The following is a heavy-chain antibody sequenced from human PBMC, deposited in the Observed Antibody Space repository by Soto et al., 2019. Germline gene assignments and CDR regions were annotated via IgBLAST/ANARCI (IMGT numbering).Heavy chain of an antibody. CDR2: IIPILGIA. CDR3: ARDTRFNYYDSSGGFYYYGMDV. D-gene: IGHD3-22*01. V-gene: IGHV1-69*04. Sequence: SVKVSCKASGGTFSSYTISWVRQAPGEGLEWMGRIIPILGIANYAQKFQGRVTITADKSTSTAYMELSSLRSEDTAVYYCARDTRFNYYDSSGGFYYYGMDVWGQGTTVTVSS. CDR1: GGTFSSYT. J-gene: IGHJ6*02.